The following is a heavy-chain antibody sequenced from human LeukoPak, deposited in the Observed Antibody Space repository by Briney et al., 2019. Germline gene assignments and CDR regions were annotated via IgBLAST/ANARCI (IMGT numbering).Heavy chain of an antibody. V-gene: IGHV3-43D*03. D-gene: IGHD6-19*01. CDR1: GFTFDDYA. J-gene: IGHJ6*03. CDR3: AKENQWQYYMDV. Sequence: GGSLRLSCAASGFTFDDYAMHWVRQAPGKGLEWVSLISWDGGSTYYADSVKGRFAISRDNSKNSLYLQMNSLRAEDTALYYCAKENQWQYYMDVWGKGTTVTVSS. CDR2: ISWDGGST.